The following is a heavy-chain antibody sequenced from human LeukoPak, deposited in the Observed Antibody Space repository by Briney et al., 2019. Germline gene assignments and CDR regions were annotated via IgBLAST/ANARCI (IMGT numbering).Heavy chain of an antibody. V-gene: IGHV1-2*02. J-gene: IGHJ6*02. CDR2: INPNSGGT. CDR1: GYTFTGYY. CDR3: ARVAYYDFVYYGMDV. D-gene: IGHD3-3*01. Sequence: ASAKVSCKASGYTFTGYYMHWVRQAPGQGLEWMGWINPNSGGTNYAQKFQSRVTMTRDTSISTAYMELSRLRSDDTAVYYCARVAYYDFVYYGMDVWGQGTTVTVSS.